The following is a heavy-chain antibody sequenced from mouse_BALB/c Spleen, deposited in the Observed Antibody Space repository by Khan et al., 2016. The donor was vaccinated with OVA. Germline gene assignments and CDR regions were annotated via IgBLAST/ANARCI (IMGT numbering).Heavy chain of an antibody. CDR2: IWAGGST. J-gene: IGHJ3*01. Sequence: VKLLESGPGLVAPSQSLSITCTVSGFSLTNYGVHWVRQPPRQGLEWLGVIWAGGSTTYYTAHMSQLSISKDNSKSQVFLKMNSLQTNYTAMYYCARPYYGSAWFAYWGQGTLVTVSA. V-gene: IGHV2-9*02. CDR3: ARPYYGSAWFAY. CDR1: GFSLTNYG. D-gene: IGHD1-1*01.